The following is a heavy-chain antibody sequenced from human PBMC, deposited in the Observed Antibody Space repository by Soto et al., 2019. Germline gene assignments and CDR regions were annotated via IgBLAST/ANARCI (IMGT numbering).Heavy chain of an antibody. Sequence: PGGSLRLSYAASGFTFSSYAMSWVRQAPGKGLEWVSAISGSGGSTYYADSVKGRFTISRDNSKNTLYLQMNSLRAEDTAVYYCAKDSVTTTIGFLFLWNSWGQGTLVTVSS. CDR1: GFTFSSYA. J-gene: IGHJ5*02. D-gene: IGHD4-17*01. CDR2: ISGSGGST. V-gene: IGHV3-23*01. CDR3: AKDSVTTTIGFLFLWNS.